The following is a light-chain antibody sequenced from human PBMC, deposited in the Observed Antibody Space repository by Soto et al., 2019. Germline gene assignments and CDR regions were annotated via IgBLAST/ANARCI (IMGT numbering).Light chain of an antibody. CDR1: QSLSSSY. V-gene: IGKV3-20*01. CDR2: GAS. J-gene: IGKJ1*01. CDR3: QEYGSSRT. Sequence: EVVLTRSSGTLSLSQGERATLSCRASQSLSSSYLAWYQQKPGQAPRLLIYGASSRATGIPDRFSGSGSGTDFTLTISRLEPEDFAVYYCQEYGSSRTFGLGTKVDIK.